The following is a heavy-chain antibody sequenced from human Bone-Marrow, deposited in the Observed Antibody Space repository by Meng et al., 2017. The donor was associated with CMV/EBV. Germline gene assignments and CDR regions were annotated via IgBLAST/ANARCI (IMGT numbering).Heavy chain of an antibody. Sequence: SETLSLTCAVYGGSFSGYYWSWIRQPPGKGLEWIGEINHSGSTNYNPSLKSRVTISVDTSKNQFSLKLSSVTAADTAVYYCARERGDWGAMASYYYYGMDVWGQGTTVTVSS. CDR2: INHSGST. CDR3: ARERGDWGAMASYYYYGMDV. V-gene: IGHV4-34*01. J-gene: IGHJ6*02. CDR1: GGSFSGYY. D-gene: IGHD3-16*01.